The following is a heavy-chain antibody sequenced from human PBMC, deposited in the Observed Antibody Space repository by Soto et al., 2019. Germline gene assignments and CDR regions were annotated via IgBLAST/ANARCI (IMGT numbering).Heavy chain of an antibody. J-gene: IGHJ4*03. CDR2: MRSRANSYAT. D-gene: IGHD1-1*01. Sequence: PGGSLRLSCAASGFSFIGSSMHWVRQASGEGLEWVGRMRSRANSYATTYAESVKGRFTISRDNAKNSLYLQINSLRGDDTAIYYCVRSGDNYNLLDYWGQGTTVTVSS. V-gene: IGHV3-73*01. CDR1: GFSFIGSS. CDR3: VRSGDNYNLLDY.